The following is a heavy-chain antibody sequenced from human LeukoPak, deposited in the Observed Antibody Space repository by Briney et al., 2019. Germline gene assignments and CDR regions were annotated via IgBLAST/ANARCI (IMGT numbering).Heavy chain of an antibody. D-gene: IGHD1-14*01. CDR1: GFTFSSYS. Sequence: PGGSLRLSCAASGFTFSSYSMNWVRQAPGKGLEWVSYISLGGDTIYYAGSVRGRFTVSRDAAGNSLYLQMNSLRDEDTAVYYCARILGLTLDYWGQGILVTVSS. V-gene: IGHV3-48*02. CDR3: ARILGLTLDY. J-gene: IGHJ4*02. CDR2: ISLGGDTI.